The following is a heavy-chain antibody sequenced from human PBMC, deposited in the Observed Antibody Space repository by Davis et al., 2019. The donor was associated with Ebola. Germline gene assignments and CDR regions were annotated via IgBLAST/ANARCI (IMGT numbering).Heavy chain of an antibody. CDR1: GFTFSSYW. J-gene: IGHJ6*02. V-gene: IGHV3-74*01. Sequence: GESLKISCAASGFTFSSYWMHWVRQAPGKGLVWVSRINSDGSSTSYADSVKGRFTISRDNAKNTLYLQMNSLRAEDTAAYYCAREVTGTTLSYYYYYGMDVWGQGTTVTVSS. D-gene: IGHD1-20*01. CDR2: INSDGSST. CDR3: AREVTGTTLSYYYYYGMDV.